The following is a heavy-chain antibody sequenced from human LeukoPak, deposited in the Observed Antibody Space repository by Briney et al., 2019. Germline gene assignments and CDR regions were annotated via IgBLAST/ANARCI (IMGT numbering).Heavy chain of an antibody. CDR1: GFTFSSYA. CDR2: ISNSGAST. D-gene: IGHD6-19*01. J-gene: IGHJ4*02. V-gene: IGHV3-23*01. Sequence: GGSLRLSCAASGFTFSSYAMSWVRQAPGKGLEWVSAISNSGASTYYADSVKGRFTISRDNSKNTLYLQMNSLRAEDTAVYYCAKGIAVAEPYFDYWGQGTLVTVSS. CDR3: AKGIAVAEPYFDY.